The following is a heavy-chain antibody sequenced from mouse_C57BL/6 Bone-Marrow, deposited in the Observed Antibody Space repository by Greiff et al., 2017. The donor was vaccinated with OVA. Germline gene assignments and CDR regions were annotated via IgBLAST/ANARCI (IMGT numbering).Heavy chain of an antibody. CDR1: GYTFTSYW. Sequence: VQLQQPGAELVRPGPSVKLSCKASGYTFTSYWMHWVKQRPGQGLEWIGVIDPSDSYTNYNQKFKGKATLTVDTSSSTAYMQLSSLTSEDSAVYYCASLRRWGQGTTLTVSS. CDR3: ASLRR. CDR2: IDPSDSYT. V-gene: IGHV1-59*01. J-gene: IGHJ2*01.